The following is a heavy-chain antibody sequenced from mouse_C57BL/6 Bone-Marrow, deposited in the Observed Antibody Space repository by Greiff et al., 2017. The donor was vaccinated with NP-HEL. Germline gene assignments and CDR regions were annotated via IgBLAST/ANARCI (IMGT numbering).Heavy chain of an antibody. CDR1: GYTFTSYW. CDR2: IHPNSGST. CDR3: ARKAITTGHNV. Sequence: VQLQQPGAELVKPGASVKLSCKASGYTFTSYWMHWVKQRPGQGLEWIGMIHPNSGSTNYNEKFKSKATLTVDKSSSTAYMQLSSLTSEDAAVYYCARKAITTGHNVWGTGTTVTVSS. V-gene: IGHV1-64*01. D-gene: IGHD1-1*01. J-gene: IGHJ1*03.